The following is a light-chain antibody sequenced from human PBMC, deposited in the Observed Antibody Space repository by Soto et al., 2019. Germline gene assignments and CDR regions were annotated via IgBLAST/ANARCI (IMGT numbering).Light chain of an antibody. CDR2: GAS. CDR1: QSVSSY. Sequence: EIVLTQSPATLSLSPGERATLSCRASQSVSSYLAWYQQKPGQAPRLLISGASTGASGIPPRFSGSGSGTEFTLTIDRLQSADFAVYYCQQRSNWPLTFGGGTKVDIK. CDR3: QQRSNWPLT. J-gene: IGKJ4*01. V-gene: IGKV3-11*01.